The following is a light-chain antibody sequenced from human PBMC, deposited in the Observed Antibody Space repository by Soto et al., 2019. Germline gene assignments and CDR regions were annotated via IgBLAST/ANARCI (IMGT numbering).Light chain of an antibody. J-gene: IGKJ5*01. Sequence: DIVMTQSPDSLAVSLGERATINCKSSQSVLYSSNNKNYLAWYQQKPGQPPKLLIYWASTRESGVPDRFSGSGSGTDFTLTISSLQAEDVAAYYCQQYYSTLHTFGQGTRLETK. V-gene: IGKV4-1*01. CDR1: QSVLYSSNNKNY. CDR3: QQYYSTLHT. CDR2: WAS.